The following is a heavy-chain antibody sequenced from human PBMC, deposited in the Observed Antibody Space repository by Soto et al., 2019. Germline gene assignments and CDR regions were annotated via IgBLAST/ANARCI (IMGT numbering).Heavy chain of an antibody. CDR3: ARGSGIVALPGELEDVNYDY. J-gene: IGHJ4*02. V-gene: IGHV4-34*01. CDR1: GQSFSGHS. Sequence: QVQLQQWGAGLVKPSETLSLSCAVYGQSFSGHSWAWIRQPPGKGLGWIGEINERGSTSYNSSLKTPVTLSTDRSKTQFSQKLSSVSAADTAAYFCARGSGIVALPGELEDVNYDYWGQGTLVNVSS. CDR2: INERGST. D-gene: IGHD1-1*01.